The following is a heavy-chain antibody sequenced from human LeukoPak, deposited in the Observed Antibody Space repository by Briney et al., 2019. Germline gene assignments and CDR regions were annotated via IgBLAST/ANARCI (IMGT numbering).Heavy chain of an antibody. Sequence: GGSLRLSCAASGFTFSSYWMHWVRQAPGKGLEWVAVIWYDGSNKYYADSVKGRFTISRDNSKNTLYLQMNSLRAEDTAVYYCARDGGNRFGYYGMDVWGQGTTVTVSS. CDR1: GFTFSSYW. J-gene: IGHJ6*02. CDR2: IWYDGSNK. V-gene: IGHV3-33*08. D-gene: IGHD4-23*01. CDR3: ARDGGNRFGYYGMDV.